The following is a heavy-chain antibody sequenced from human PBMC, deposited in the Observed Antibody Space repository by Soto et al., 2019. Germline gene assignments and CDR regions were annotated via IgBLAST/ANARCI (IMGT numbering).Heavy chain of an antibody. CDR2: IYYSGST. CDR3: ARLFHDYGDYVGYFDY. CDR1: GGSISSSSYY. D-gene: IGHD4-17*01. V-gene: IGHV4-39*01. Sequence: GGSISSSSYYWGWIRQPPGKGLEWIGSIYYSGSTYYNPSLKSRVTISVDTSKNQFSLKLSSVTAADTAVYYCARLFHDYGDYVGYFDYWGQGTLVTVSS. J-gene: IGHJ4*02.